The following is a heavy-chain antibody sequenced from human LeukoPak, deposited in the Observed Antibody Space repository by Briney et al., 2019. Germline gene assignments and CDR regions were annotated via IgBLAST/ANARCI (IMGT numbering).Heavy chain of an antibody. V-gene: IGHV4-39*01. J-gene: IGHJ6*03. CDR2: IYYSGST. D-gene: IGHD6-25*01. Sequence: SETLSLTCTVSGGSISSSSYYWGWIRQPPGKGLEWIGSIYYSGSTYYNPSLKSRVTISVDTSKNQFSLKLSSVTAADTAVYYCATCSGGYYSYYYYMDVWGKGTTVTVSS. CDR1: GGSISSSSYY. CDR3: ATCSGGYYSYYYYMDV.